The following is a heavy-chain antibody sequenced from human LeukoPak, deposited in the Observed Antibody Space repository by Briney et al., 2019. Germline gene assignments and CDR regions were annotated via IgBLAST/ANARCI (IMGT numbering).Heavy chain of an antibody. CDR3: AREGGPIAD. CDR2: INHGGST. CDR1: GGSFSGYS. J-gene: IGHJ4*02. D-gene: IGHD6-13*01. Sequence: SETLSLTCAVYGGSFSGYSWSWIRQPPGKGLEWIGEINHGGSTNYNPSLKSRVTISVDTSKNQFSLVLSSVTLADTAVYYCAREGGPIADWGQGTLVTVSS. V-gene: IGHV4-34*01.